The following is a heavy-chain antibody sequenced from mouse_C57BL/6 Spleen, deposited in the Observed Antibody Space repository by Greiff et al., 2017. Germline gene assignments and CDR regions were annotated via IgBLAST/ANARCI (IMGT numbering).Heavy chain of an antibody. V-gene: IGHV1-82*01. CDR1: GYAFSSSW. D-gene: IGHD1-1*01. J-gene: IGHJ3*01. Sequence: VQLQQSGPELVKPGASVKISCKASGYAFSSSWMNWVKQRPGKGLEWIGRIYPGDGDTNYNGKFKGKATLTADKSSSTAYMQLSSLTSEDSAVYVCARGYYDGSGWFAYWGQGTLVTVSA. CDR3: ARGYYDGSGWFAY. CDR2: IYPGDGDT.